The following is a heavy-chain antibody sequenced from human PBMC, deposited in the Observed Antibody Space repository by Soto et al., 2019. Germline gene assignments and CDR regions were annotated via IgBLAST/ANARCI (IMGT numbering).Heavy chain of an antibody. CDR1: GGSISSYY. CDR3: ARLGDCSGGSRYEYYYYYGMDV. V-gene: IGHV4-4*07. J-gene: IGHJ6*02. Sequence: PSETLSLTCTVSGGSISSYYWSWIRQPAGKGLEWIGRIYTSGSTNYNPSLKSRVTMSVDTSKNQFSLKLSSVTAADTAVYYCARLGDCSGGSRYEYYYYYGMDVWGQGTTVTVS. D-gene: IGHD2-15*01. CDR2: IYTSGST.